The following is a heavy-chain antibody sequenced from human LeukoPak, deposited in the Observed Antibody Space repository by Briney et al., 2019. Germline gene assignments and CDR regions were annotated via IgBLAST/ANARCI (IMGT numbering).Heavy chain of an antibody. CDR1: GFTFSSYS. CDR2: ISSSSSYI. V-gene: IGHV3-21*01. D-gene: IGHD2-2*01. Sequence: GGSLRLSYAASGFTFSSYSMNWVRQAPGKGPEWVSSISSSSSYIYYADSVKGRFTISRDNAKNSLYLQMNSLRAEDTAVYYCARDHNDIVVVPAGGYWGQGTLVTVSS. J-gene: IGHJ4*02. CDR3: ARDHNDIVVVPAGGY.